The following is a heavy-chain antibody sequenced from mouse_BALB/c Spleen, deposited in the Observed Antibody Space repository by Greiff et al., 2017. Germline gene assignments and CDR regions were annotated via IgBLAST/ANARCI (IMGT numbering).Heavy chain of an antibody. J-gene: IGHJ4*01. D-gene: IGHD2-14*01. CDR3: AKGGRYDYAMDY. CDR2: IWRGGST. CDR1: GFSLTSYG. Sequence: QVQLQQSGPSLVQPSQSLSITCTVSGFSLTSYGVHWVRQSPGKGLEWLGVIWRGGSTDYNAAFMSRLSITKDNSKSQVFFKMNSLQADDTAIYYCAKGGRYDYAMDYWGQGTSVTVSS. V-gene: IGHV2-5-1*01.